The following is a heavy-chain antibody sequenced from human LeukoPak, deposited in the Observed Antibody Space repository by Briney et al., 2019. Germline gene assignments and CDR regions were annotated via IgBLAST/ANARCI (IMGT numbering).Heavy chain of an antibody. J-gene: IGHJ3*02. CDR3: ARGLPGYYDSSGYYGGAFDI. D-gene: IGHD3-22*01. CDR1: GGSISSYY. Sequence: SETLSLTCTVSGGSISSYYWSWIRQPPGKGLEWIGYIYYSGSTNYNPSLKSRVTISVDTSKNQFSLKLSSVTAADTAVYYCARGLPGYYDSSGYYGGAFDIWGQGTMVTVSS. V-gene: IGHV4-59*01. CDR2: IYYSGST.